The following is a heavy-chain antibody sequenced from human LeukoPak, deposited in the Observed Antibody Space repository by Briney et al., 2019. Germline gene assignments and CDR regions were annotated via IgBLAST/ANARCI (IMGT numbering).Heavy chain of an antibody. CDR2: IYYSGST. V-gene: IGHV4-59*01. J-gene: IGHJ3*02. D-gene: IGHD3-10*01. CDR3: ARAGGVAPDAFDI. CDR1: GGSISSYY. Sequence: SETLSLTCTVSGGSISSYYWSWIRQPPGKGLGWIGYIYYSGSTNYNPSLKSRVTISVDTSKNQFSLKLSSVTAADTAVYYCARAGGVAPDAFDIWGQGTMVTVSS.